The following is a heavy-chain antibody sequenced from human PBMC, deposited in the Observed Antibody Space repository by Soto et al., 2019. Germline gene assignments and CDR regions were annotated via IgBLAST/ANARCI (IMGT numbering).Heavy chain of an antibody. CDR2: IYYSGST. D-gene: IGHD1-26*01. Sequence: PSETLSLTCTVSGGSISSYYWSWIRQPPGKGLEWIGYIYYSGSTNYNPSLKSRVTISVDTSKDQFSLKLSSVTAADTAVYYCARGVGATRAEYFQHWGQGTLVTVSS. CDR3: ARGVGATRAEYFQH. V-gene: IGHV4-59*01. J-gene: IGHJ1*01. CDR1: GGSISSYY.